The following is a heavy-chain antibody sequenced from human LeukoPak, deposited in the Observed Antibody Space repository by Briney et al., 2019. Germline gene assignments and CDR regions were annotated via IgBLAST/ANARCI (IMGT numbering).Heavy chain of an antibody. CDR3: ARGPYYDFWPGHSLGGPYSMDV. CDR1: GFAFSIFG. CDR2: IWYGGSNK. V-gene: IGHV3-33*01. J-gene: IGHJ6*03. D-gene: IGHD3-3*01. Sequence: GGSLRLSCAASGFAFSIFGMHWVRQAPGKGLEWVAVIWYGGSNKYYADSVKGRFTISRDNSKNTLYLQMNSLRAEDTAVYYCARGPYYDFWPGHSLGGPYSMDVWGKGTTVTVSS.